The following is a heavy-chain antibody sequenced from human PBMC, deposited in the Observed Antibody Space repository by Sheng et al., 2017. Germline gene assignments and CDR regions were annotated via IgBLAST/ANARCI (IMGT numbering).Heavy chain of an antibody. D-gene: IGHD6-13*01. V-gene: IGHV3-11*04. CDR1: GFTFSDYY. CDR3: AFSGLATREGIAAAGTNYFDY. Sequence: QVQLVESGGGLVKPGGSLRLSCAASGFTFSDYYMSWIRQAPGKGLEWVSYISSSGSTIYYADSVKGRFTISRDNAKNSLYLQMNSLRAEDTAVYYCAFSGLATREGIAAAGTNYFDYWGQGTLVTVSS. CDR2: ISSSGSTI. J-gene: IGHJ4*02.